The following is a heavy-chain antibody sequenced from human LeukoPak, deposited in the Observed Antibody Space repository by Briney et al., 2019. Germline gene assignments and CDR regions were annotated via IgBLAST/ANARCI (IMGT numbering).Heavy chain of an antibody. CDR2: INHSGST. D-gene: IGHD3-10*01. CDR3: AREARVLLWFGESRYYYYYGMDV. Sequence: PSETLSLTCAVYGGSFSGYYWSWIRQPPGKGLEWIGEINHSGSTNYNPSLKSRVTISVDTSKNQFSLELSSVTAADTAVYYCAREARVLLWFGESRYYYYYGMDVWGQGTTVTVSS. J-gene: IGHJ6*02. CDR1: GGSFSGYY. V-gene: IGHV4-34*01.